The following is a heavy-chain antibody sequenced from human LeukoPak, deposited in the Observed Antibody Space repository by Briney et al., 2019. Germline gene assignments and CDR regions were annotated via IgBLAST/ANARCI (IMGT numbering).Heavy chain of an antibody. J-gene: IGHJ4*02. CDR1: GCSVSSYY. Sequence: KTSETLSLTCTVSGCSVSSYYLSWVRQPPGKGLEWIGYIYYSGSTNYNPSLKSRVTISVDTSKNQFSLKLSSVSAADTALYYCARVGYGPYFDYWLQGTMVTVSS. CDR2: IYYSGST. CDR3: ARVGYGPYFDY. V-gene: IGHV4-59*02. D-gene: IGHD4-17*01.